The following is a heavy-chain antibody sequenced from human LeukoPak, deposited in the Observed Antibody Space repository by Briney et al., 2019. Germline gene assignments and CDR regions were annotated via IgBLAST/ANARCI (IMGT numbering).Heavy chain of an antibody. D-gene: IGHD6-13*01. CDR1: GFTFSSYA. J-gene: IGHJ5*02. Sequence: GGSLRLSCAASGFTFSSYAMSWVRQAPGKGLEWVSGISGSGGTTYYADSVKGRFTISRDNSKNTLYLQMNSLRAEDTAVYYCAKGRYSSSWAPFDPWGQGTLVTVSS. CDR3: AKGRYSSSWAPFDP. CDR2: ISGSGGTT. V-gene: IGHV3-23*01.